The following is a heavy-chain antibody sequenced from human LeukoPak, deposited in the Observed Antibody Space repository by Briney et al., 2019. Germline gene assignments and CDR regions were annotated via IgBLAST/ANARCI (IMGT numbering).Heavy chain of an antibody. V-gene: IGHV4-59*01. CDR3: AREGDSSSVGWFDP. Sequence: PSETLSLTCTVSSGSISNYYCSWIRRPPGKGLEWIGYVYNSGTTNYNPSLKSRVTISSDTSKNKFSLTLSSVTAADTAVYYCAREGDSSSVGWFDPWGQGTLVTVSS. CDR2: VYNSGTT. D-gene: IGHD6-13*01. CDR1: SGSISNYY. J-gene: IGHJ5*02.